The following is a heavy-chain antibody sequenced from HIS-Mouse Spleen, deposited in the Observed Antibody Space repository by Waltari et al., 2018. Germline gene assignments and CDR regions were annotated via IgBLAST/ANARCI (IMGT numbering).Heavy chain of an antibody. V-gene: IGHV4-59*12. D-gene: IGHD6-13*01. J-gene: IGHJ2*01. Sequence: QVQLQESGPGLVKPSETLSLTCTVSGGSISSYYWSWIRQPPGKGLEWIGYIYYSGSTNYTPALKSRVTISVDTSKNQFSLKLSSVTAADTAVYYCAREIPYSSSWYDWYFDLWGRGTLVTVSS. CDR1: GGSISSYY. CDR3: AREIPYSSSWYDWYFDL. CDR2: IYYSGST.